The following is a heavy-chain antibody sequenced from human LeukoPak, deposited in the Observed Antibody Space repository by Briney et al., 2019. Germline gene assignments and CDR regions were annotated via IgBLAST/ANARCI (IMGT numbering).Heavy chain of an antibody. V-gene: IGHV4-59*08. CDR1: GGSISSYY. J-gene: IGHJ1*01. CDR3: ARHVGREYLQH. CDR2: IYYSGST. D-gene: IGHD1-26*01. Sequence: SETLSLTCTVSGGSISSYYWSWIRQPPGKGLEWTGYIYYSGSTNYNPSLKSRVTISVDTSKNQFSLKLSSVTAADTAMYYCARHVGREYLQHWGQGTLVTVSS.